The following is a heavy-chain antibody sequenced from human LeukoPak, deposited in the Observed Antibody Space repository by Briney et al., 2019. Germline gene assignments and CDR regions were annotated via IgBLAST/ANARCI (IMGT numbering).Heavy chain of an antibody. CDR2: IKVDGSDK. CDR3: AKDSDYYHSSGYYYAYFQH. CDR1: GFTFSNYW. V-gene: IGHV3-7*01. J-gene: IGHJ1*01. D-gene: IGHD3-22*01. Sequence: GGSLRLSCVASGFTFSNYWMSWVRQAPGKGLEWVASIKVDGSDKHYVDSVRGRFTISRDNAKDSVYLQMNSLRAEDTAVYYCAKDSDYYHSSGYYYAYFQHWGQGTLVTVSS.